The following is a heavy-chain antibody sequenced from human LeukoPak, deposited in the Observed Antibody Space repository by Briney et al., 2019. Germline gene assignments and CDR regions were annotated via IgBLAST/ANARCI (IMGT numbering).Heavy chain of an antibody. CDR1: GYSISSGYY. Sequence: PSETLSLTCTVSGYSISSGYYWVWIRQPPGKGLEWIGSIYHSGSTYYNPSLKSRVTISVDTSKNQFSLNLSSVTAADTAVYYCARGSYYYMDVWGKGTTVTVSS. CDR3: ARGSYYYMDV. V-gene: IGHV4-38-2*02. J-gene: IGHJ6*03. CDR2: IYHSGST.